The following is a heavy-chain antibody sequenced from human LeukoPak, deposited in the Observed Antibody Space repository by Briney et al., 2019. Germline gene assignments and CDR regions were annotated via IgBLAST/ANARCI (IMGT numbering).Heavy chain of an antibody. CDR1: GFTFSSYG. CDR3: AKDSAFYYIDV. V-gene: IGHV3-30*02. J-gene: IGHJ6*03. Sequence: GGSLRLSCAAAGFTFSSYGMHWVRQAPGKGLDWVAFIRYNGNNQYYADSVKGRFTISRDNFKNTLYLQMNSLKGDDTAVYYCAKDSAFYYIDVWGKGTTVIISS. D-gene: IGHD3-10*01. CDR2: IRYNGNNQ.